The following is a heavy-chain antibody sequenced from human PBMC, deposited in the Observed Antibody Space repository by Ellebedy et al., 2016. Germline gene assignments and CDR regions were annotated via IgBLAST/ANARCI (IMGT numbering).Heavy chain of an antibody. J-gene: IGHJ4*02. CDR1: GFTFSSYN. CDR2: ISSSGSLK. D-gene: IGHD1-26*01. CDR3: TREAGGSFVDS. Sequence: GGSLRLXXAVSGFTFSSYNFNWIRQAPGKGLEWVSHISSSGSLKFYADSLRDRFTISRDNAKNLLHLQMNSLTAEDTAVYFCTREAGGSFVDSWGQGVLVTVSS. V-gene: IGHV3-48*03.